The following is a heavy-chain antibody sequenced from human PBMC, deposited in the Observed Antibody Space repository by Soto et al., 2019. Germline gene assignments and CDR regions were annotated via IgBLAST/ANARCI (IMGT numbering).Heavy chain of an antibody. Sequence: QITLKESGPTLVKPTQTLTLTCTFSGFSLSTSGVGVGWIRPPPGKALEWLALIYCDDAKAYSPSLKSNLTLTTDTPKSQVVLTMTNLASLDTATFYCADRWQQLALRYGGRGNLVTVSS. J-gene: IGHJ4*02. CDR1: GFSLSTSGVG. CDR3: ADRWQQLALRY. D-gene: IGHD6-13*01. CDR2: IYCDDAK. V-gene: IGHV2-5*02.